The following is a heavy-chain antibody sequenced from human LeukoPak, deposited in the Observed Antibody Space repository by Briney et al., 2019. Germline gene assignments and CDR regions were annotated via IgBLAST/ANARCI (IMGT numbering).Heavy chain of an antibody. Sequence: ASVKVSCKVSGYTLTELSMHWVRQAPGKGLEWMGGFDPEDGETIYAQKFQGRVTMTEDTSTDTAHMELSSLRSEDTAVYYCATDPTTVTTLGYYWGQGTLVTVSS. CDR3: ATDPTTVTTLGYY. CDR1: GYTLTELS. J-gene: IGHJ4*02. CDR2: FDPEDGET. D-gene: IGHD4-17*01. V-gene: IGHV1-24*01.